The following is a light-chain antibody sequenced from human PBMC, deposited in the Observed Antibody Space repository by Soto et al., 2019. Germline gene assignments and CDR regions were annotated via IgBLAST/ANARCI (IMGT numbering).Light chain of an antibody. CDR1: QSVNQK. CDR2: VAS. Sequence: EIVLTQSPATLSVAPGERATLSFRASQSVNQKLGWYQQKPGQAPRLLIYVASYRATGIPARFSGSGSGTEYTLTISNLQAEDFAVYYCQQFNNWPHTFGQGPRWIS. CDR3: QQFNNWPHT. V-gene: IGKV3-15*01. J-gene: IGKJ2*01.